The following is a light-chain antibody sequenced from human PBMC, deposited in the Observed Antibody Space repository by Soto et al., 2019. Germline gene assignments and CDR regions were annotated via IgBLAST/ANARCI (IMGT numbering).Light chain of an antibody. CDR2: EGG. J-gene: IGLJ2*01. CDR3: CSFALRSTLI. V-gene: IGLV2-23*01. Sequence: QSVLTQPASVSGSPGQSITISCTGTSSDVGNYNLVSWYQQYPGKAPKLMIYEGGKRPSGVSNRFSGSKSGNTASLTISGLHAEEEADYYCCSFALRSTLIFGGGTKLTVL. CDR1: SSDVGNYNL.